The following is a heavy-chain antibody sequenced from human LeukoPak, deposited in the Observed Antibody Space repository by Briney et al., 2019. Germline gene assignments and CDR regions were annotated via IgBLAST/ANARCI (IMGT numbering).Heavy chain of an antibody. CDR3: ARRGYYGSGSYYGY. CDR1: GYTFTSYD. Sequence: GASVKVSCKASGYTFTSYDINWVRQATGQGLEWMGWMNPNSGNTGYAQKFQGRVAMTRNTSISTAYMELSILRSEDTAVYHCARRGYYGSGSYYGYWGQGTLVTVSS. V-gene: IGHV1-8*01. J-gene: IGHJ4*02. D-gene: IGHD3-10*01. CDR2: MNPNSGNT.